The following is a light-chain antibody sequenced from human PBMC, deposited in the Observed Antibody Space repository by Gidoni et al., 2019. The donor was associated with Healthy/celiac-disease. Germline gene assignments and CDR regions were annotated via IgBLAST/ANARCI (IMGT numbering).Light chain of an antibody. CDR2: GSS. CDR1: QSVSSSY. CDR3: QQYGSSPYT. V-gene: IGKV3-20*01. Sequence: EIVLTQSPGTLSLSPGERATLSCRASQSVSSSYLAWYQQKPGQAPRLLIDGSSSRATGIPDRCSGSGSGTDFTLTISRLDPEDFAVYYCQQYGSSPYTFGQGTKLEIK. J-gene: IGKJ2*01.